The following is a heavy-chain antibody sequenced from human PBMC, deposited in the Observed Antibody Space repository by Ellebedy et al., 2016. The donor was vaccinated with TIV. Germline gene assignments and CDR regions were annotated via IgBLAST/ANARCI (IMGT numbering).Heavy chain of an antibody. CDR2: IIPILNTV. V-gene: IGHV1-69*13. J-gene: IGHJ6*02. CDR1: GGNFRSFL. CDR3: ARGGDWNFQHYYYGMDV. D-gene: IGHD1-7*01. Sequence: AASVKVSCKVSGGNFRSFLISWVRQAPGQGFEWMGGIIPILNTVDYAQNFQDRVAITADDSTTTAYMELGSLRSDDTAVYYCARGGDWNFQHYYYGMDVWGQGTTVTVSS.